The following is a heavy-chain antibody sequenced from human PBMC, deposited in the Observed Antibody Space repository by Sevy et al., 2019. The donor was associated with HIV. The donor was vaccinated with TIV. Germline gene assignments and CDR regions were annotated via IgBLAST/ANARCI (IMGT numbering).Heavy chain of an antibody. V-gene: IGHV3-43*01. D-gene: IGHD1-1*01. CDR1: GFTFDDYT. CDR2: INWDGGST. Sequence: GGSLRLSCAASGFTFDDYTMHWVRQAPGKGLEWVSLINWDGGSTYYADSVKGRFTISRDNSIDSLYLQMSSLRPEDTALYYCAKSRKLYAGSPLDYWGQGTLVTVSS. CDR3: AKSRKLYAGSPLDY. J-gene: IGHJ4*02.